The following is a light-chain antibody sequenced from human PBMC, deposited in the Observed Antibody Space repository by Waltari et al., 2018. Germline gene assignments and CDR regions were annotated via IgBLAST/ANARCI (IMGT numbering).Light chain of an antibody. Sequence: DIVVTQSPDSLAVSLGERAPMNCKSSQSLLQTNNKNYLAWYQLRPGQPPKLLIYWASTRESGVPGRFSGSGSGTDFTLTISGLQAEDVTVYYCQQYYSTPNTFGQGTKLEIK. CDR3: QQYYSTPNT. J-gene: IGKJ2*01. CDR1: QSLLQTNNKNY. V-gene: IGKV4-1*01. CDR2: WAS.